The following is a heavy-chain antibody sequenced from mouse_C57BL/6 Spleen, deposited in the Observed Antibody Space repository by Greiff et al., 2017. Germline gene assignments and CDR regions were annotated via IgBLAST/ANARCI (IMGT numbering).Heavy chain of an antibody. CDR2: INPSSGYT. CDR3: ANAGISYYYDYFDY. J-gene: IGHJ2*01. Sequence: QVQLKQSGAELAKPGASVKLSCKASGYTFTSYWMHWVKQRPGQGLEWIGNINPSSGYTKYNQKFKDKATLTADKSSSTAYMQLSSLTNGDSAVYSCANAGISYYYDYFDYWGQGTTLTVSS. CDR1: GYTFTSYW. V-gene: IGHV1-7*01. D-gene: IGHD2-4*01.